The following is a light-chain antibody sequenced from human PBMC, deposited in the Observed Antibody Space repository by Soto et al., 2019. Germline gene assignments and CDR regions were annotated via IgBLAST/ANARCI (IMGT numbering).Light chain of an antibody. Sequence: DIQMTQSPSTLPASVGDRATITCRASQSISSWLAWYQQKPGKAPKLLMYEASTLDGGVPSRFSGSGYGTDLTLTISSLQPDDLATYYCQQYNSYPLTFGGGTKV. CDR3: QQYNSYPLT. CDR1: QSISSW. CDR2: EAS. J-gene: IGKJ4*01. V-gene: IGKV1-5*03.